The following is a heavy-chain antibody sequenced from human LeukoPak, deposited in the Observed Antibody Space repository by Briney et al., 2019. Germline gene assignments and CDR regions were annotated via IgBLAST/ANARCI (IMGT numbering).Heavy chain of an antibody. Sequence: GGSLRLSCAASGFTFSDYHMSWLRQAPGKGLEWVSYISSSGSTIYYADSVKGRFTISRDNAKNSLYLQMNSLRAEDTAVDYCARGPVVPAASWGYYFDYWGQGTLVTVSS. V-gene: IGHV3-11*01. J-gene: IGHJ4*02. CDR1: GFTFSDYH. D-gene: IGHD2-2*01. CDR3: ARGPVVPAASWGYYFDY. CDR2: ISSSGSTI.